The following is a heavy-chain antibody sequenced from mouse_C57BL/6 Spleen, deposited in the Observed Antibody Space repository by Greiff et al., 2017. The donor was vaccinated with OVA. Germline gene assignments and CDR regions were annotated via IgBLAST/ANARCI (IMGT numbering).Heavy chain of an antibody. CDR3: ARLVAPYYFDY. CDR2: ISSGSSTI. Sequence: EVKLVESGGGLVKPGGSLKLSCAASGFTFRDYGMHWVRQAPEKGLEWVAYISSGSSTIYYADTVKGRFTISRDNAKNTLFLQMTSLRSEDTAMYYCARLVAPYYFDYWGQGTTLTVSS. J-gene: IGHJ2*01. D-gene: IGHD1-1*02. V-gene: IGHV5-17*01. CDR1: GFTFRDYG.